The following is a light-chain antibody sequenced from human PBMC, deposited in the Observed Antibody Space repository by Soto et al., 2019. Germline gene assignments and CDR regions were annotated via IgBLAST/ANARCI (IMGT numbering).Light chain of an antibody. Sequence: QSVLTQPASVSGYPGQSITISCTRTSSDVGGSNYVSWYQQYPGKVPKLLINKVSNRPSGVSNRFSGSKSAYTASLTISGLQAEDEADYFCTSSTADSLYVFGTGTKVTVL. J-gene: IGLJ1*01. CDR2: KVS. CDR3: TSSTADSLYV. CDR1: SSDVGGSNY. V-gene: IGLV2-14*01.